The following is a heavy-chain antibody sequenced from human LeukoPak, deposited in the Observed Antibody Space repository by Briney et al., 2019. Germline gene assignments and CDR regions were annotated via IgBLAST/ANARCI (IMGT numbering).Heavy chain of an antibody. CDR2: IYYGGST. J-gene: IGHJ4*02. CDR3: AAYSTSWYTD. Sequence: SETLSLACPVSGGSIRTYYWSCIRQPPGQGLAWIGYIYYGGSTNYNPSLKSRVTISVDTSKNQCSLRLSSVTAADTAVYFCAAYSTSWYTDWGQGTLVTVSS. V-gene: IGHV4-59*08. CDR1: GGSIRTYY. D-gene: IGHD6-13*01.